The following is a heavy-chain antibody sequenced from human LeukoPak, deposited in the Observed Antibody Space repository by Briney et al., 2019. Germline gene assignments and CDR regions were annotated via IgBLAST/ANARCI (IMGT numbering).Heavy chain of an antibody. CDR2: IYYSGST. V-gene: IGHV4-59*11. CDR3: ARGQRRDGYNNFDY. CDR1: GGSISSHY. D-gene: IGHD5-24*01. J-gene: IGHJ4*02. Sequence: SETLSLTCTVSGGSISSHYWSWIRQPPGKGLEWIGYIYYSGSTNYNPSLKSRVTISVDTSKNQFSLKLSSVTAADTAVYYCARGQRRDGYNNFDYWGQGTLVTVFS.